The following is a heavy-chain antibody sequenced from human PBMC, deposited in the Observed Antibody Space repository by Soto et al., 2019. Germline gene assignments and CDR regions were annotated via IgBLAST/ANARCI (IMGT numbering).Heavy chain of an antibody. CDR1: GYNLTELS. Sequence: ASVKASCMVSGYNLTELSMHWVRHAPGKKLERMGGFDPEDGETLYAQKSQGRVTMTEDTSTDTAYMELSSLRSEDTAVYYCRRASYYYYYYMDVWGKGTTVTVSS. CDR2: FDPEDGET. V-gene: IGHV1-24*01. CDR3: RRASYYYYYYMDV. J-gene: IGHJ6*03.